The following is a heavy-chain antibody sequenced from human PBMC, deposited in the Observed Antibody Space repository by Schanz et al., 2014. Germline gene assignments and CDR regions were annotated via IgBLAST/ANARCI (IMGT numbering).Heavy chain of an antibody. V-gene: IGHV3-66*01. Sequence: VQLVESGGVLVKPGGSLRLSCAASGFIFNDYYMNWIRQAPGKGLECVSIIYSDGSTYYVDSVKGRFIISRDNSKNTVYLQMNSLRAEDTAVYYCARDPGGTKTHGLWGQGTLVTVSS. J-gene: IGHJ4*02. CDR1: GFIFNDYY. CDR3: ARDPGGTKTHGL. D-gene: IGHD2-15*01. CDR2: IYSDGST.